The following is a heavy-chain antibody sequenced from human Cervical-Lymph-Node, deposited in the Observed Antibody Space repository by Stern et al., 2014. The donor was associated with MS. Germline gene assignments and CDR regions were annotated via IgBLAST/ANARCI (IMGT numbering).Heavy chain of an antibody. CDR1: GGTFSKVP. Sequence: QLVQSGAEVTKPGSSVKVSCKASGGTFSKVPSSWVHQAPGHGLEWMGVIFPVFGTPTYAQEFRGRVTITADVSTSTVYMELSSLRSDDTAVYYCALSSETSDRWYSLGYDLWGQGTLVTVSS. V-gene: IGHV1-69*01. J-gene: IGHJ5*02. D-gene: IGHD6-13*01. CDR2: IFPVFGTP. CDR3: ALSSETSDRWYSLGYDL.